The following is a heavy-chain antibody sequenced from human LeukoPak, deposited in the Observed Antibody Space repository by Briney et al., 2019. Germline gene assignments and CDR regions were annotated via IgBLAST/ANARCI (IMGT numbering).Heavy chain of an antibody. V-gene: IGHV4-39*01. D-gene: IGHD2-2*02. CDR1: GGSISSSSYY. Sequence: SETLSLTCTVSGGSISSSSYYWGWIRQPPGKGLEWIGSIYYSGSTYYNPSLKSRVTISVDTSKNQFSLKLSSVTAADTAVYYCARQLGYCSGTSCYSWFDPWGQGTLVTVSS. CDR2: IYYSGST. CDR3: ARQLGYCSGTSCYSWFDP. J-gene: IGHJ5*02.